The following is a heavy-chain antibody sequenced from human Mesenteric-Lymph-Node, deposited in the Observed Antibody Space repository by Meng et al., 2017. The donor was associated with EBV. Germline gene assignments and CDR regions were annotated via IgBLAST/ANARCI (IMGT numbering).Heavy chain of an antibody. Sequence: IQLGLCGAEVRKPGASVKFSGQALGYTFTDYGFTWVRQAPGQGLEWMGWISPYNGHTNYPQKFQDRVTMTTDISTSTAYMELRSLRSDDTAVYYCARDGLRFFHSGTYAGGYWGQGTLVTVSS. CDR1: GYTFTDYG. D-gene: IGHD3-10*01. J-gene: IGHJ4*02. CDR2: ISPYNGHT. V-gene: IGHV1-18*01. CDR3: ARDGLRFFHSGTYAGGY.